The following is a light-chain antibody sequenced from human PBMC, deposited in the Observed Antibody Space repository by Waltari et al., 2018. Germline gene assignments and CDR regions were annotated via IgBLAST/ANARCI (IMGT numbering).Light chain of an antibody. CDR2: YDS. CDR3: QVWDSSSDHSYV. V-gene: IGLV3-21*04. Sequence: SYVLTQPPSVSVAPGKTARITCGGNNIGSKSGQWYQQKPGQAPVLVIYYDSDRPSGIPERFSGSNSGNTATLTISRVEAGDEADYYCQVWDSSSDHSYVFGTGTKVTVL. J-gene: IGLJ1*01. CDR1: NIGSKS.